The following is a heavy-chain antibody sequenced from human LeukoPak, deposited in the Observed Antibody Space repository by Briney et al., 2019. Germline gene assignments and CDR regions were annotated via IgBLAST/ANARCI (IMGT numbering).Heavy chain of an antibody. CDR3: ARDETPTNGYDSYDF. V-gene: IGHV3-69-1*01. D-gene: IGHD5-12*01. Sequence: GGSLRLSCTASGFTFNNYVMSWVRQAPGKGLEWVSSIKISGYADYADSVKGRFTISRDNAKNSLYLQMNSLRAEDTAVYYCARDETPTNGYDSYDFWGQGTLVTVST. CDR2: IKISGYA. J-gene: IGHJ4*02. CDR1: GFTFNNYV.